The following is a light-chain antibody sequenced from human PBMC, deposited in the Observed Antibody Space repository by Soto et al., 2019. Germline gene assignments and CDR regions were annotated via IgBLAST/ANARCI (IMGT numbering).Light chain of an antibody. V-gene: IGLV1-51*02. CDR3: GTWDSSLSAFYV. CDR1: SSNIGNNY. Sequence: QCVLTQPPSVSAAPGQKVTISCSGSSSNIGNNYVSWYQQLPGTAPKLLIYENNKRPSGIPDRFSGSKSGTSATLGITGLQTGDEADYYCGTWDSSLSAFYVFGTGT. CDR2: ENN. J-gene: IGLJ1*01.